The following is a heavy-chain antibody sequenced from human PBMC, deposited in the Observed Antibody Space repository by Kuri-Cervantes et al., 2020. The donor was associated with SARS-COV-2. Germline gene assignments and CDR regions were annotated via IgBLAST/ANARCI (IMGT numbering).Heavy chain of an antibody. CDR1: GFTFSSYG. CDR3: AKDPTYSDSSGTFDY. CDR2: ISYDGSNK. V-gene: IGHV3-30*18. J-gene: IGHJ4*02. D-gene: IGHD3-22*01. Sequence: GGSLRLSCAASGFTFSSYGMHWVRQAPGKGLEWVAVISYDGSNKYYADSVKGRFTISRDNSKNTLYLQMNSLRAEDTAVHYCAKDPTYSDSSGTFDYWGQGTLVTVSS.